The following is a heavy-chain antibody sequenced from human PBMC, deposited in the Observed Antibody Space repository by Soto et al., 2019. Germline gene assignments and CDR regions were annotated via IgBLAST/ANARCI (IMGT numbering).Heavy chain of an antibody. V-gene: IGHV1-18*01. J-gene: IGHJ6*02. CDR3: ASVGQAPYYYYGMDV. CDR2: ISGYNGNT. D-gene: IGHD1-26*01. CDR1: GYTFTNYG. Sequence: QVQLVQSGAEVKKPGASVTVSCKASGYTFTNYGFSWVRQAPGQGLEWMGWISGYNGNTKYAEKFQSRVTMTTDTSTNTAHMEPRSLSSAETAVYSCASVGQAPYYYYGMDVWGQGTAVTVSS.